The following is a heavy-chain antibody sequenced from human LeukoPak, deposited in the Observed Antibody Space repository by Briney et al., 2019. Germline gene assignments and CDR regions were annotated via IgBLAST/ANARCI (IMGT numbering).Heavy chain of an antibody. CDR1: GFTFSDSA. CDR2: ISGSSRAR. Sequence: GGSLRLSCVASGFTFSDSAMHWVRQAPGKGLEWVAGISGSSRARYYADSVQGRFTISRDNSKRTLYLQMNNLRVDDAATYFCATEGTDSFGFYISWGRGVPVTVST. D-gene: IGHD2/OR15-2a*01. CDR3: ATEGTDSFGFYIS. J-gene: IGHJ5*02. V-gene: IGHV3-23*01.